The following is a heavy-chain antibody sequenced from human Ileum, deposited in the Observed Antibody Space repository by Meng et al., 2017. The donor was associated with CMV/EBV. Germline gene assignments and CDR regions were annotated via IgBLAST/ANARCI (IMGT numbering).Heavy chain of an antibody. J-gene: IGHJ5*02. CDR2: IYYNGIT. CDR1: GSSITNDDYY. Sequence: QVSLEYMGSVLVKPSQTLSLTCTVSGSSITNDDYYWSSIRQPPGKGLEWIGYIYYNGITYYNPSLTSRIAILVDTSKSQFSLIVSSVTAADTAVYYCAKYSGPSRWFDPWGQGTLVTVSS. CDR3: AKYSGPSRWFDP. V-gene: IGHV4-30-4*01. D-gene: IGHD5-12*01.